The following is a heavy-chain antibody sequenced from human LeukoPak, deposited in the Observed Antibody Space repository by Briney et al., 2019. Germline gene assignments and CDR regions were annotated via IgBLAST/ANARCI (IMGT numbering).Heavy chain of an antibody. CDR3: SRLEAYYYASGSGDC. J-gene: IGHJ4*02. CDR2: IYSGDRT. D-gene: IGHD3-10*01. CDR1: GFTVSSNY. V-gene: IGHV3-53*01. Sequence: PGGSLRLSCAASGFTVSSNYMSWVRQAPGKGLEWVSLIYSGDRTYYADSVKGRFTISRDNSKNTAYLQMNSLKTEDTAVYYCSRLEAYYYASGSGDCWGQGTLVTVSS.